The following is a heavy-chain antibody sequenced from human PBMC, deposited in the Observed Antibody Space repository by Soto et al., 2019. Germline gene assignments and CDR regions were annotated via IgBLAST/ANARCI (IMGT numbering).Heavy chain of an antibody. CDR1: GFSITTTGVG. Sequence: PTQTLPMAVTFSGFSITTTGVGVAWILQPPGKALEWLALIYWDDGKRYSPSPSLKNRLTITKDTSKNQVVLTMANMDPMDTATYYCAHRPYNGGSRPFDFWGQGTLVTVSS. D-gene: IGHD2-8*01. J-gene: IGHJ4*02. CDR2: IYWDDGK. V-gene: IGHV2-5*02. CDR3: AHRPYNGGSRPFDF.